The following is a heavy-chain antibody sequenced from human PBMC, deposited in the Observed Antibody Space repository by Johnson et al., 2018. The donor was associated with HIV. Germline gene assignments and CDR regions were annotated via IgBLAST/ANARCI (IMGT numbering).Heavy chain of an antibody. CDR1: GFSFSDYY. D-gene: IGHD6-13*01. Sequence: QMQLVESGGGLVKPGKSLRLSCAASGFSFSDYYMSWIRQAPGKGLEWVSFISSSGSTIYYADSVKGRFTISRDNAKNSLFLQMNSLRAEDTAVYYCARALKRIAAADDAFDIWGQGTMVTVSS. CDR3: ARALKRIAAADDAFDI. V-gene: IGHV3-11*04. J-gene: IGHJ3*02. CDR2: ISSSGSTI.